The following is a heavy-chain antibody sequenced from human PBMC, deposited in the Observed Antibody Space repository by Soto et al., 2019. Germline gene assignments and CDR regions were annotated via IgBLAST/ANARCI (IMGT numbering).Heavy chain of an antibody. J-gene: IGHJ3*02. CDR3: ARGKGHCTTRSCRADAFDM. D-gene: IGHD2-8*01. CDR2: IDPDGRET. CDR1: GFTFTSCW. Sequence: EVQLVESGGGLVQSGGSLRLSCAASGFTFTSCWMYWVRQAPGQGLAWVSRIDPDGRETADADSVKGRFTISRDNAKNTLYLNMNSLSADDTAVYYCARGKGHCTTRSCRADAFDMWGQGTMVTVSS. V-gene: IGHV3-74*01.